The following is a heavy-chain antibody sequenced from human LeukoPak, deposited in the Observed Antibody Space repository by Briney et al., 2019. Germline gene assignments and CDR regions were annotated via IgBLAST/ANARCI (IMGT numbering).Heavy chain of an antibody. CDR3: ARMRGGYMGRYYFDY. Sequence: GGSLRLSCAASGFTFSSYWMSWVRQAPGKGLEWVANIKEDGSDKKYVDSVKGRFTTSRDNAKNSLYLQMNSLRAEDTAVYYCARMRGGYMGRYYFDYWGQGTLVTVSS. J-gene: IGHJ4*02. V-gene: IGHV3-7*04. CDR1: GFTFSSYW. D-gene: IGHD5-24*01. CDR2: IKEDGSDK.